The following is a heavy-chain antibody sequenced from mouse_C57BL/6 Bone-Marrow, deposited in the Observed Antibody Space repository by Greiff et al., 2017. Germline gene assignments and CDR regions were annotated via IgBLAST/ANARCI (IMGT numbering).Heavy chain of an antibody. Sequence: VQLQQPGAELVMPGASVKLSCKASGYTFTSYWMHWVKQRPGQGLEWIGEIDPSDSDTNYNQKFKGKSTLSVDKSSSTAYMQHSSLTSEDSAVYDCARDYRTAYYAMDYWGQGTSVTVSS. V-gene: IGHV1-69*01. D-gene: IGHD2-4*01. J-gene: IGHJ4*01. CDR2: IDPSDSDT. CDR3: ARDYRTAYYAMDY. CDR1: GYTFTSYW.